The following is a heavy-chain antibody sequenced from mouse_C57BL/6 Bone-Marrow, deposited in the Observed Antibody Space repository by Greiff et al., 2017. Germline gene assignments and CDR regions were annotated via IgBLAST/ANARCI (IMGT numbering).Heavy chain of an antibody. D-gene: IGHD1-1*01. CDR1: GYTFTSYW. V-gene: IGHV1-69*01. Sequence: QVQLQQPGAELVMPGASVKLSCKASGYTFTSYWMHWVKQRPGQGLEWIGEIDPSDSYTNYNQKFKGKSTLTVDKSSSTAYMQLSSLTSEDSAVYCCAREGHYYYGPWFAYWGQGTLVTVSA. J-gene: IGHJ3*01. CDR3: AREGHYYYGPWFAY. CDR2: IDPSDSYT.